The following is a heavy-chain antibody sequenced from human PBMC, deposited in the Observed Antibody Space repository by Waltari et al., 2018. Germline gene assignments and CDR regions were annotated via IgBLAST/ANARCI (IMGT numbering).Heavy chain of an antibody. CDR1: GFTFSSYE. Sequence: EVQLVESGGGLVQPGGSLRLSCAASGFTFSSYEMKWVRQAPGKGLEWVSYISSSGSTIYYADSVKGRFTISRDNSKNTLYLQMNSLRAEDTAVYYCAKLEQKATFDYWGQGTLVTVSS. V-gene: IGHV3-48*03. D-gene: IGHD6-13*01. CDR3: AKLEQKATFDY. J-gene: IGHJ4*02. CDR2: ISSSGSTI.